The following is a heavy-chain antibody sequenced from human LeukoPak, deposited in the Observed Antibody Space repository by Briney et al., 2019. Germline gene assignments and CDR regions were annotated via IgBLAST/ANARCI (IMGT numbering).Heavy chain of an antibody. D-gene: IGHD1-26*01. Sequence: GGSLRLSCAASGFTFSNAWMSWVRQAPGKGLEWVAVISYDGKNEYYTDSVKGRFTISRDNAKNTLYLQMNSLRAEDTAVYYCAKGKVGALGYWGQGTLVTVSS. CDR3: AKGKVGALGY. V-gene: IGHV3-30*18. CDR1: GFTFSNAW. J-gene: IGHJ4*02. CDR2: ISYDGKNE.